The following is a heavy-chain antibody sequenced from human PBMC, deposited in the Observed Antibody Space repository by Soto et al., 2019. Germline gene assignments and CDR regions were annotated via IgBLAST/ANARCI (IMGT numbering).Heavy chain of an antibody. CDR1: GDSISSYY. CDR2: IHYIGTT. Sequence: QVQLQESGPGLVKPSETLSLTCTVSGDSISSYYWSWIRQPPGKGLEWIGYIHYIGTTNYNPSLKSRVTISADPSNNQFSLKLSSVTVADTAVYYCARTVRTAGTSGLQLGFDPWGRGSLVTVSS. V-gene: IGHV4-59*01. J-gene: IGHJ5*02. CDR3: ARTVRTAGTSGLQLGFDP. D-gene: IGHD6-13*01.